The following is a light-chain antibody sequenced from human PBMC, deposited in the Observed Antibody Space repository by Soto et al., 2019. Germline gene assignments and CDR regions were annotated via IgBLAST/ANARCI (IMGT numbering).Light chain of an antibody. CDR2: GAS. Sequence: EVMLTQSPGTLSLSPGERATLSCRASQSVSSNYLAWYQQKSGQAPRLLIYGASNRATGIPDRFSGSGSGTDFTLPIRRLEPEDFAVYYCQQYDTSPRTFGQGTKLEFK. V-gene: IGKV3-20*01. CDR3: QQYDTSPRT. J-gene: IGKJ1*01. CDR1: QSVSSNY.